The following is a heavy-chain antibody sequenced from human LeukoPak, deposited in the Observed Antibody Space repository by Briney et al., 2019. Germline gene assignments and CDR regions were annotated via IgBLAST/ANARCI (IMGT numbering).Heavy chain of an antibody. CDR2: IYLGDSDT. Sequence: GESLQISCKGSGHSLTSHWIGWVHQMPGKGLEWMGIIYLGDSDTRYSPSFQGQVTISADKSINTAYLQWSSLKASDTAMYYCARHPSYTSGWPLDYWGQGTLVTVSS. CDR3: ARHPSYTSGWPLDY. V-gene: IGHV5-51*07. J-gene: IGHJ4*02. CDR1: GHSLTSHW. D-gene: IGHD6-19*01.